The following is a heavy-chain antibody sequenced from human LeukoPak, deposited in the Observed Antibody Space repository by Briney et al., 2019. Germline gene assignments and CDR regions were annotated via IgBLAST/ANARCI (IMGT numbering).Heavy chain of an antibody. CDR3: TLYGGNDDY. J-gene: IGHJ4*02. V-gene: IGHV3-23*01. D-gene: IGHD4-23*01. Sequence: GGSLRLSCAASGFTLSSYAMSWVRQAPGKGLEWVSATSGSGGSTYYADSVKGRFTISRDNSKNTLYLQMNSLRAEDTAVYYCTLYGGNDDYWGQGTLVTVSS. CDR2: TSGSGGST. CDR1: GFTLSSYA.